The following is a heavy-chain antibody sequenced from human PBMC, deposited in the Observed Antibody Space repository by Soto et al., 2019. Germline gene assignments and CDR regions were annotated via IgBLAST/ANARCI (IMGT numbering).Heavy chain of an antibody. Sequence: HPGGSLRLSCAASGFTFSSYGMHWVRQAPGKGLEWVAVISYDGSNKYYADSVKGRFTISRDNSKNTLYLQMNSLRAEDTAVYYCAKETYGSGSYSHYYYYGMDVWGQGTTVTVSS. CDR3: AKETYGSGSYSHYYYYGMDV. J-gene: IGHJ6*02. CDR1: GFTFSSYG. D-gene: IGHD3-10*01. CDR2: ISYDGSNK. V-gene: IGHV3-30*18.